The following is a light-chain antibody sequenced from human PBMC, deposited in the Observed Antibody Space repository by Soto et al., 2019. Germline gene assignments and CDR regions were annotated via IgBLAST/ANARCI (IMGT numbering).Light chain of an antibody. J-gene: IGKJ2*01. Sequence: ENVLTQSPGTLSLSPGERATLSCRATQSVTSSYFAWYQQKPGQAPRLLIYGVSSRATDIPDRFSGSGSGTDFTLTISRLEPEDFVVYYCQQYGESSYAFGQGTKLQIK. CDR1: QSVTSSY. V-gene: IGKV3-20*01. CDR3: QQYGESSYA. CDR2: GVS.